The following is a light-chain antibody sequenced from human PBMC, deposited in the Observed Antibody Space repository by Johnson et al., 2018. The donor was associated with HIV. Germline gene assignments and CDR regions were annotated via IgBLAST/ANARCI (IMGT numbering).Light chain of an antibody. V-gene: IGLV1-51*01. CDR1: SSNIGNNY. J-gene: IGLJ1*01. CDR2: DNN. CDR3: GTWASSLGAVV. Sequence: QPVLTQPPSVSAAPGQKVTISCSGSSSNIGNNYVSWYQQLPGTAPKLLIYDNNKRPSGIPDRFSGSKSGTSATLGITGLQTGDEADYYCGTWASSLGAVVFGTGTKVTVL.